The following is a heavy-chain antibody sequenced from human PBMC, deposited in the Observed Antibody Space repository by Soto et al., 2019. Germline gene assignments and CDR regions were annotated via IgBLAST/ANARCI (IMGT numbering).Heavy chain of an antibody. V-gene: IGHV1-18*01. CDR1: GYTFTSYG. Sequence: GASVKVSCKASGYTFTSYGISWVRQAPGQGLEWMGWISAYNGNTNYAQKLQGRVTITTDTSTSTAYMELRSLRSDDTAVYYCAFQSEDYYDSSGYYYGAIPHNNYDYYYGMDVWAQGTTVTVSS. CDR2: ISAYNGNT. CDR3: AFQSEDYYDSSGYYYGAIPHNNYDYYYGMDV. J-gene: IGHJ6*02. D-gene: IGHD3-22*01.